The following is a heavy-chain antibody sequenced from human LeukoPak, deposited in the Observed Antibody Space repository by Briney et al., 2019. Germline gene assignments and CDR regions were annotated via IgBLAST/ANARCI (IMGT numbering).Heavy chain of an antibody. D-gene: IGHD5-12*01. Sequence: PSETLSLTCAVSGGSISSGAYSWIWVRQPPGKGLEWIGHIFHTGSTFYNPSLKSRVTISLDRSKNQFSLQLTSVTAADTAVYYCASGERRGYRGYQPFDYWGQGTLVTVSS. V-gene: IGHV4-30-2*01. J-gene: IGHJ4*02. CDR2: IFHTGST. CDR1: GGSISSGAYS. CDR3: ASGERRGYRGYQPFDY.